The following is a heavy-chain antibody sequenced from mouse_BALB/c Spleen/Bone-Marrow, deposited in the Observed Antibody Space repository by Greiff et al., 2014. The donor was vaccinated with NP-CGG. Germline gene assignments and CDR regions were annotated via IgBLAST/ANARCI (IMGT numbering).Heavy chain of an antibody. CDR2: IDPANGNT. CDR1: GFTIKDTY. CDR3: APYYYGSSQFAY. J-gene: IGHJ3*01. D-gene: IGHD1-1*01. V-gene: IGHV14-3*02. Sequence: EVQVVESGAELVKPGASVKLSCTASGFTIKDTYMHWVKQRPEQGLEWIGRIDPANGNTKYDPKFQGKATITADTSSNTAYLQLSSLTSEDTAVYYCAPYYYGSSQFAYWGQGTLVTVSA.